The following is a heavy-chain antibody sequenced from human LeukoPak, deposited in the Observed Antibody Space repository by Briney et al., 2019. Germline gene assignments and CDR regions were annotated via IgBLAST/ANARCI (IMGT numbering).Heavy chain of an antibody. Sequence: SGGSLRLSCAASGFTFSGHAMAWVRQAPGKGLEWVSAIGGLGSSTYYGDSVKGRFTISRDNSKNTAYLQMDSLRVEDTAVYYCARDPGVVAFHYFDFWGQGTLITVSS. V-gene: IGHV3-23*01. D-gene: IGHD3-3*01. CDR1: GFTFSGHA. CDR2: IGGLGSST. J-gene: IGHJ4*02. CDR3: ARDPGVVAFHYFDF.